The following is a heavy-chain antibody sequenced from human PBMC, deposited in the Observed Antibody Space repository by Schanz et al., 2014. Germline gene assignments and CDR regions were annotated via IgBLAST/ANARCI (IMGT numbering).Heavy chain of an antibody. Sequence: QVQLVESGGGVVQPGRSLRLSCAASGFTFSNFAMHWVRQAPGKGLEWVTIISHDGSIQYGADSVKGRFTLSRDNSKNTMALQMNSLRPEDTAVYYCGRDYSGGALDYWGQGTLVTVSS. CDR1: GFTFSNFA. CDR2: ISHDGSIQ. J-gene: IGHJ4*02. CDR3: GRDYSGGALDY. D-gene: IGHD6-19*01. V-gene: IGHV3-30*04.